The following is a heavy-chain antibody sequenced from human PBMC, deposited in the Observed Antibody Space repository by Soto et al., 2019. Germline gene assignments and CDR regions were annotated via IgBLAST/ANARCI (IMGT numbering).Heavy chain of an antibody. CDR1: GGSVSSNSYS. J-gene: IGHJ4*02. CDR3: ARGPSGDKVHY. V-gene: IGHV4-39*01. Sequence: PSETLSLTCTVSGGSVSSNSYSWGWIRQSPGKGLEWIGTIYSSENTYYNPSLLSRVTISVDTSKNEFSLRLSSVTAADTAVYYCARGPSGDKVHYWGQGALVTVSS. CDR2: IYSSENT. D-gene: IGHD7-27*01.